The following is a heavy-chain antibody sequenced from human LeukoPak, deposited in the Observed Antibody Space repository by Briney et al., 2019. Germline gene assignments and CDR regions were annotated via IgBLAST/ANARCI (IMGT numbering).Heavy chain of an antibody. V-gene: IGHV3-21*01. D-gene: IGHD6-19*01. CDR1: GFTFSSYS. Sequence: PGGSLRLSCAASGFTFSSYSMNWVRQAPGKGLEWVSSISSSSSYIYYADSVEGRFTISRDNAKNSLYLQMNSLRAEDTAVYYCARDQLGFSSGWYRPTLPFDYWGQGTLVTVSS. CDR3: ARDQLGFSSGWYRPTLPFDY. J-gene: IGHJ4*02. CDR2: ISSSSSYI.